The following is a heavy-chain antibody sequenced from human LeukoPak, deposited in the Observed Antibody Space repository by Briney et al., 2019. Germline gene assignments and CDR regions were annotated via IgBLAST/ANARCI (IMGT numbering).Heavy chain of an antibody. CDR3: ARLFHGYSSGWYGSSAYYYYGMDV. CDR2: INHSGST. CDR1: GGSFSGYY. J-gene: IGHJ6*02. Sequence: SETLSLTCAVYGGSFSGYYWSWIRQPPGKGLEWIGEINHSGSTNYNPSLKSRVTISVDTSKNQFSLKLSSVTAADTAVDYCARLFHGYSSGWYGSSAYYYYGMDVWGQGTTVTVSS. V-gene: IGHV4-34*01. D-gene: IGHD6-19*01.